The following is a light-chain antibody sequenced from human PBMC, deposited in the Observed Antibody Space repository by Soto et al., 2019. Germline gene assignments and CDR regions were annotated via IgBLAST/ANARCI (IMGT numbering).Light chain of an antibody. J-gene: IGKJ5*01. CDR3: QQYNSWPPIT. CDR1: QSVRTK. Sequence: EIVTTQSPDTLYVSPGEGAALSCRASQSVRTKLAWYQQKAGQAPRLLIYGASTRATGIPDRFSGSGSGTEFTLTISSLQSEDFAVYYCQQYNSWPPITFGQGTRLEI. CDR2: GAS. V-gene: IGKV3-15*01.